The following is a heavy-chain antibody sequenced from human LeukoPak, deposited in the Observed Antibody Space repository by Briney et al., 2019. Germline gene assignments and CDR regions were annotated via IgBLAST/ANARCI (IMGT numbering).Heavy chain of an antibody. CDR1: GFTVSSYY. CDR2: IYSGGST. CDR3: ARGNDYLEAFDI. Sequence: PGGSLRLPCAASGFTVSSYYMNWVRQAPGKGLEWVSVIYSGGSTYYIDSVKGRFTISRHNSRSTLYLQMNSLRGEDTAVYYCARGNDYLEAFDIWGQGTMVTVSS. V-gene: IGHV3-53*04. J-gene: IGHJ3*02. D-gene: IGHD5-12*01.